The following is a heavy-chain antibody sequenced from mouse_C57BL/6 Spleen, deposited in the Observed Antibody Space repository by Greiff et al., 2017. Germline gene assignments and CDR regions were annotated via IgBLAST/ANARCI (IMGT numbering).Heavy chain of an antibody. D-gene: IGHD2-12*01. CDR1: GYTFTDYY. CDR3: ARDPVYVDHYYAMYY. CDR2: INPYNGGT. V-gene: IGHV1-19*01. J-gene: IGHJ4*01. Sequence: EVQLQQSGPVLVKPGASVKMSCKASGYTFTDYYMNWVKQSHGKSLEWIGVINPYNGGTSYNQKFKGKATLTVDKSSSTAYMELNSLTSEDSAVYYCARDPVYVDHYYAMYYWGQGTSVTVAS.